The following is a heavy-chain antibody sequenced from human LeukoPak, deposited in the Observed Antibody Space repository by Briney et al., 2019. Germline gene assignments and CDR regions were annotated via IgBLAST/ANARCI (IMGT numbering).Heavy chain of an antibody. D-gene: IGHD1-14*01. V-gene: IGHV5-51*01. CDR1: GSSFTSYW. CDR3: AKVLRIGKKWNWFDP. CDR2: IYPGDSDT. J-gene: IGHJ5*02. Sequence: GESLQISCKGSGSSFTSYWIGWVRQMPGKGLEWMGIIYPGDSDTRYSPSFQGQVTISADKSISTAYLQWSSLKASDTAMYYCAKVLRIGKKWNWFDPWGQGTLVTVSS.